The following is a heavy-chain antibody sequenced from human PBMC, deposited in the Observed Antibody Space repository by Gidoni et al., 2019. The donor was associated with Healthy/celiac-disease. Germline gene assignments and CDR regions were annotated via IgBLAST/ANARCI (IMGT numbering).Heavy chain of an antibody. J-gene: IGHJ6*02. V-gene: IGHV3-9*01. D-gene: IGHD2-21*01. Sequence: EVQLVESGGGLVQPGRSLRLSCPAPGFTFDDYAMHWVRQAPGKGLEWVSGISWNSGSIGYADSVKGRFTISRDNAKNSLYLQMNSLRAEDTALYYCAKDIRFYSGMDVWGQGTTVTVSS. CDR2: ISWNSGSI. CDR1: GFTFDDYA. CDR3: AKDIRFYSGMDV.